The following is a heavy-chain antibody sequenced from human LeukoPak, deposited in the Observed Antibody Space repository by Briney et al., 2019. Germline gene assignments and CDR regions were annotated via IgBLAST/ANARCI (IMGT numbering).Heavy chain of an antibody. J-gene: IGHJ3*02. V-gene: IGHV5-51*01. Sequence: GESLKMSCKGSGYSFTSYWIGWVRQMPGKGLEWMGIIYPGDSDTRYSPSFQGQVTISADKSISTAYLQWSSLKASDTAMYYCAILSITGTIGLAAFDIWGQGTMVTVSS. D-gene: IGHD1-7*01. CDR1: GYSFTSYW. CDR2: IYPGDSDT. CDR3: AILSITGTIGLAAFDI.